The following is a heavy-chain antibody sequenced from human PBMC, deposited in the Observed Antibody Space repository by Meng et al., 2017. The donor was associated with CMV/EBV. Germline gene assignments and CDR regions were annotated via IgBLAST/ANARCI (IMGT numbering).Heavy chain of an antibody. V-gene: IGHV4-31*03. Sequence: TVSGGSISSGGYYWSWSRQHPGKGLEWIGYIYYSGSTYYNPSLKSRVTISVDTSKNQFSLKLSSVTAADTAVYYCARSGDGYNSMDYWGQGTLVTVSS. J-gene: IGHJ4*02. CDR1: GGSISSGGYY. D-gene: IGHD5-24*01. CDR2: IYYSGST. CDR3: ARSGDGYNSMDY.